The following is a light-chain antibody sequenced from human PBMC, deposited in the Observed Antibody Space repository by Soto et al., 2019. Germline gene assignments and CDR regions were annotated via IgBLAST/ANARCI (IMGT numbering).Light chain of an antibody. J-gene: IGLJ1*01. CDR1: SSDVGGYNY. V-gene: IGLV2-8*01. CDR2: EVS. CDR3: SSYAGSNIHYV. Sequence: QSVLTQPPSASGSPGQSVTISCTGTSSDVGGYNYVSWYQQHPGKAPKLMIYEVSKRPSGVPDRFSGSKSGNTASLTVSGLQAEDGADYYCSSYAGSNIHYVFGTGTKVTVL.